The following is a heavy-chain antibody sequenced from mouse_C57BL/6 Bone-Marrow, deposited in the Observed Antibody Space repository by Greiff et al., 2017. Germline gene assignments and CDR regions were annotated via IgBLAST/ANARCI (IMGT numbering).Heavy chain of an antibody. V-gene: IGHV1-69*01. CDR2: IDPSDSYT. CDR1: GYTFTSYW. Sequence: VQLQQPGAELVMPGASVKLSCKASGYTFTSYWMHWVKQRPGQGLEWIGEIDPSDSYTNYNQKFKGKSTLTVDKSSSTAYMQLSSLTSEDSAVYYCARNGANWPYFDYWGQGTTLTVSS. CDR3: ARNGANWPYFDY. J-gene: IGHJ2*01. D-gene: IGHD4-1*01.